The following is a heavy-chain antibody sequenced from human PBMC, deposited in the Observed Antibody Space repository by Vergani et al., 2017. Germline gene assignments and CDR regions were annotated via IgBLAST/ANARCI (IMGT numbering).Heavy chain of an antibody. CDR2: IWYDGSKE. J-gene: IGHJ6*03. CDR3: ARSGYCAHGVCYMTYYYYMDV. CDR1: GFTLSSHA. V-gene: IGHV3-33*01. Sequence: QVQLVESGGGEVQPGRSLRLSCAGSGFTLSSHAMHWVRQAPGKGLEWVAFIWYDGSKEYYADSVKGRFTISRDNSKNTLYLQMNNLRAADTAVYYCARSGYCAHGVCYMTYYYYMDVWGKGTAVTVSS. D-gene: IGHD2-8*01.